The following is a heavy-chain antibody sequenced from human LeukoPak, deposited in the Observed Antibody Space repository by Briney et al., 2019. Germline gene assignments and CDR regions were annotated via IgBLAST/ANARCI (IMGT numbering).Heavy chain of an antibody. CDR3: ARRNAFDI. V-gene: IGHV4-59*08. CDR1: GGPLRSYY. Sequence: PSENLSPTSTLPGGPLRSYYWSWFRQPPGKGLEWIGYIYYSGSTNYNPSLKSRVTISVDTSKNQFSLKLSSVTAADTAVYYCARRNAFDIWGQGTMVTVSS. J-gene: IGHJ3*02. CDR2: IYYSGST.